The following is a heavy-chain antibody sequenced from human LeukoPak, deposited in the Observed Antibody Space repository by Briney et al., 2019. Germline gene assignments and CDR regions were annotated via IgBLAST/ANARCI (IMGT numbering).Heavy chain of an antibody. J-gene: IGHJ4*02. CDR2: IDWDDDK. D-gene: IGHD3-22*01. V-gene: IGHV2-70*04. CDR1: GFSLSTSGMR. CDR3: ARRYYYDSSGYLPLED. Sequence: SGPALVKPTQTLTLTCTFSGFSLSTSGMRVSWIRQPPGKALEWLARIDWDDDKFYSTSLKTRLTISKDTSKNQVVLTMTNMDPVDTATYYCARRYYYDSSGYLPLEDWGQGTLVTVSS.